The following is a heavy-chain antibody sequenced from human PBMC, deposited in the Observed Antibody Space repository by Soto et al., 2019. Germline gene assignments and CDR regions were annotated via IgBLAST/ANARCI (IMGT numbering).Heavy chain of an antibody. J-gene: IGHJ3*01. Sequence: TLSLTCTVSGGSITTGGHYGSWIRQQPGKGLEWIGYIHYSGSTYYKPSLKSRVIILIDTSKKQFSLRLSSVTAADTAVYYCARDFTTDYYENSKYVSHVFDFWGQGTMVTVSS. V-gene: IGHV4-31*03. CDR1: GGSITTGGHY. D-gene: IGHD3-22*01. CDR3: ARDFTTDYYENSKYVSHVFDF. CDR2: IHYSGST.